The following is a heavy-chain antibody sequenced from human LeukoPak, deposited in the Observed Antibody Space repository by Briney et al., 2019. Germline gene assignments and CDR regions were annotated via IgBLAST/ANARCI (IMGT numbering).Heavy chain of an antibody. V-gene: IGHV3-23*01. CDR2: IGGNGGST. D-gene: IGHD6-13*01. CDR3: AKVETAAAATLRGFDY. Sequence: PGGSLRLSCAASGFTFSSYAMSWVRQAPGKRLEWVSSIGGNGGSTYYADSVKGRFTISRDNSKNTLYLQMNSLRAEDTAVYYCAKVETAAAATLRGFDYWGQGTLVTVSS. J-gene: IGHJ4*02. CDR1: GFTFSSYA.